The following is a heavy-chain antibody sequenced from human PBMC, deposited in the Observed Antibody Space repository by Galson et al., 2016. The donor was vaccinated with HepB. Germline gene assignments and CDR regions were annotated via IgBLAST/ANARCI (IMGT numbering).Heavy chain of an antibody. CDR1: GGSISSYY. CDR2: IYYSGST. D-gene: IGHD3-10*01. J-gene: IGHJ6*02. CDR3: ARANRGLYYYGLDV. V-gene: IGHV4-59*01. Sequence: LSLTCTVSGGSISSYYWSWIRQPPGKGLEWIGYIYYSGSTNNNPSLKSRVTISIDTSNNQFSRKLSSVTAADTAVYYCARANRGLYYYGLDVWGQGTTVTVSS.